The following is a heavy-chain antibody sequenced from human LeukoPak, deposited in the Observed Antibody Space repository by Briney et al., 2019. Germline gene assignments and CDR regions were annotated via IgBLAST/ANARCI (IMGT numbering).Heavy chain of an antibody. J-gene: IGHJ6*03. CDR3: AKDRSSKYYYYYMDV. CDR2: ISGSGGST. CDR1: GFTFSSYS. D-gene: IGHD4-11*01. V-gene: IGHV3-23*01. Sequence: GGSLRLSCAGSGFTFSSYSMSWIRQAPGKGLQWVSPISGSGGSTYYADSVKGRFTISRDNSKNTLYLQMNSLRAEDTAVYYCAKDRSSKYYYYYMDVWGKGTTVTVSS.